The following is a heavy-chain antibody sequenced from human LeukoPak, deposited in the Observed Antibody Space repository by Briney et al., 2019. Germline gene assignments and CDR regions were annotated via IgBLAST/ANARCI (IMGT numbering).Heavy chain of an antibody. CDR2: ISGSGGST. V-gene: IGHV3-23*01. CDR1: GFTFSSYA. CDR3: ATRRGNIVATIFDY. Sequence: GGSLRLSCAASGFTFSSYAMSWVRQAPGKGLEWVSAISGSGGSTYYADSVKGRFTISRDNSKNTLYLQMNSLRAKDTAVYYCATRRGNIVATIFDYWGQGTLVTVSS. D-gene: IGHD5-12*01. J-gene: IGHJ4*02.